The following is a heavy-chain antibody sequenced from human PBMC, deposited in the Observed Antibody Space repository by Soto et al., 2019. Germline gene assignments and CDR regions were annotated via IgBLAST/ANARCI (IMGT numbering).Heavy chain of an antibody. D-gene: IGHD3-9*01. CDR2: ISHDGNYK. CDR3: AKDHFDRDYDILTGDLDL. Sequence: QPGGSLRLSCAASGFNFNNYGMHWVRRVPGKGLEWVALISHDGNYKYYADSVKGRFTIFRDNSKNTMFVQMNSLRAEDTGLYHCAKDHFDRDYDILTGDLDLWGQGTLVTVSS. J-gene: IGHJ4*02. V-gene: IGHV3-30*18. CDR1: GFNFNNYG.